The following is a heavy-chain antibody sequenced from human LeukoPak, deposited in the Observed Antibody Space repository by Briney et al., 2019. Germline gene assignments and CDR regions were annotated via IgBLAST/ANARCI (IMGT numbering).Heavy chain of an antibody. Sequence: SETLSLTCAVYGGSFSGYYWSWIRQPPGKGLEWIGEINHSGSTNYNPSLKSRVTISVDTSKNQFSLKLSSVTAADTAVYYCARAPPTYYYDSSGYYWDYWGQGTLVTVFS. V-gene: IGHV4-34*01. J-gene: IGHJ4*02. D-gene: IGHD3-22*01. CDR1: GGSFSGYY. CDR3: ARAPPTYYYDSSGYYWDY. CDR2: INHSGST.